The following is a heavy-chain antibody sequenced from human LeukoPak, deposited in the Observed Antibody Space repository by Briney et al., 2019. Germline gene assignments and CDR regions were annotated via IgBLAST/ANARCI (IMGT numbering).Heavy chain of an antibody. CDR1: GGSFSNYY. D-gene: IGHD4-17*01. CDR3: ARQTTARPSSWYFDL. Sequence: SETLSLTCAVYGGSFSNYYWSWIRQPPGKGLEWIGEINDSGRTNYNPSLMSRVTVSVDTSKNQFSLRLTSVTATDTAVYYCARQTTARPSSWYFDLWGRGTLVTVSS. V-gene: IGHV4-34*01. J-gene: IGHJ2*01. CDR2: INDSGRT.